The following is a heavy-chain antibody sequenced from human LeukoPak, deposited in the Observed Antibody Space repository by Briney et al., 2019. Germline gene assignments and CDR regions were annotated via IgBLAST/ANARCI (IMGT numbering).Heavy chain of an antibody. CDR3: ARVPVEYDFWSGYPTSLYYFDY. CDR1: GGSFSGYY. J-gene: IGHJ4*02. V-gene: IGHV4-34*01. D-gene: IGHD3-3*01. Sequence: PSETLSLTCAVYGGSFSGYYWSWIRQPPGKGLEWIGKINHSGSTNYNPSLRSRVAISVDTSKNQFSLKLSSVTAADTAMYYCARVPVEYDFWSGYPTSLYYFDYWGQGTLVTVPS. CDR2: INHSGST.